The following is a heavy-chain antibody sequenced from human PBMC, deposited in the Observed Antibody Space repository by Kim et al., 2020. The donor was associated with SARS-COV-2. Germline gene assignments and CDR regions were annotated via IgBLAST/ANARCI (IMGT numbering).Heavy chain of an antibody. CDR1: GGTFRSFA. Sequence: SVKVSCKASGGTFRSFAYSWVRQAPGQGLEWMGGIIPIFDTSYYAQRFQGRVTITVDESTNTVYMKLSNLRSDDTAVYFCARPSGGGVTMILEYWGQGTLVTVSS. CDR2: IIPIFDTS. CDR3: ARPSGGGVTMILEY. J-gene: IGHJ4*02. V-gene: IGHV1-69*13. D-gene: IGHD3-22*01.